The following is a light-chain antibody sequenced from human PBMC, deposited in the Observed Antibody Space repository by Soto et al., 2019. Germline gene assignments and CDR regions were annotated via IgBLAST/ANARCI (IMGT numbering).Light chain of an antibody. J-gene: IGKJ1*01. CDR2: GAS. CDR3: QQYNNWPPWT. Sequence: EIVMTQSPATLSVSPGERATLSCRASQSVSSNLAWYQQKPGQAPRLLIYGASTRATGIPARFSGSGSGTAFTNTISSLQSEDFALYYCQQYNNWPPWTFGQGTKVEIK. V-gene: IGKV3-15*01. CDR1: QSVSSN.